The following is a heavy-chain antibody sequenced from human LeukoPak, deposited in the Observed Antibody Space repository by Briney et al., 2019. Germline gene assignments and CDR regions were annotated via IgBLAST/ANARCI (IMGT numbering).Heavy chain of an antibody. CDR1: GLTFSSYS. CDR2: ISSSSSYI. D-gene: IGHD2-2*01. J-gene: IGHJ4*02. CDR3: ARSSVVPAAMAGDY. Sequence: GGSLRLSCAASGLTFSSYSMNWVRQAPGKGLEWVSSISSSSSYIYYADSVKGRFTISRDNAKNSLYLQMNSLRAEDTAVYYCARSSVVPAAMAGDYWGQGTLVTVSS. V-gene: IGHV3-21*01.